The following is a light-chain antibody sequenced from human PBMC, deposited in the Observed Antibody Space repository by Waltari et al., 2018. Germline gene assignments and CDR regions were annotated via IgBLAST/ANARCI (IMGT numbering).Light chain of an antibody. V-gene: IGKV1-39*01. Sequence: DIQITPSPSSLSASVGDRVPIPCRTSQSISRYVNWYQQKPRKAPKFLLNAVTSLRSGVLSRFSVSGSGTDFTLTIYDLQPEDFATYYCQQTYSNPLTFGGGTKVEIK. J-gene: IGKJ4*01. CDR1: QSISRY. CDR3: QQTYSNPLT. CDR2: AVT.